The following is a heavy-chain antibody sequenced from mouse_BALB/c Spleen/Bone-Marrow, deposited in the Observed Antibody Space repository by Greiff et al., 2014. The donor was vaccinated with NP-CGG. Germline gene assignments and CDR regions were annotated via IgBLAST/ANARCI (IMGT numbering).Heavy chain of an antibody. V-gene: IGHV2-6-7*01. D-gene: IGHD2-3*01. J-gene: IGHJ4*01. CDR3: ARDLGWLLYYYAMDY. CDR1: GFSLTGYG. CDR2: IWGDGST. Sequence: VHLVESGPGLVAPSQSLSITCTVSGFSLTGYGVNWVRQPPGKGLEWLGMIWGDGSTDYNSALKPRLSISKDNSKSQVFLKMNSLQTDDTARYYCARDLGWLLYYYAMDYWGQGTSVTVSS.